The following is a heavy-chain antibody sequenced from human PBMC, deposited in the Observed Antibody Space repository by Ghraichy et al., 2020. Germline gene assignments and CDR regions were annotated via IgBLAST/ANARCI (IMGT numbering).Heavy chain of an antibody. CDR2: TYYRSKWYN. D-gene: IGHD2/OR15-2a*01. CDR1: GDSVSSNNAD. Sequence: SQTLSLTCAISGDSVSSNNADWNWIRQSPSRGLEWLGRTYYRSKWYNEYAVSVKSRIIINPDTSKNQFSLQLNSVTPEDTAVYYCARGFSPKAFDPWGQGTLVTVSS. CDR3: ARGFSPKAFDP. V-gene: IGHV6-1*01. J-gene: IGHJ5*02.